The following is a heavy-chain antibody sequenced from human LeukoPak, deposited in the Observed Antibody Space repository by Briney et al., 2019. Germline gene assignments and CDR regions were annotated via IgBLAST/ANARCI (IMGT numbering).Heavy chain of an antibody. Sequence: GALRLSCEASGFTFTTYSMTWVRQAPGKGLEWVSIISSGSSAIFSADALKGRFTISRDDAKNLLYLDMNSLRAEDTAVYYCARGHTAVTRHFDFWGQGTLVTISS. J-gene: IGHJ4*02. CDR3: ARGHTAVTRHFDF. V-gene: IGHV3-21*01. D-gene: IGHD4-17*01. CDR1: GFTFTTYS. CDR2: ISSGSSAI.